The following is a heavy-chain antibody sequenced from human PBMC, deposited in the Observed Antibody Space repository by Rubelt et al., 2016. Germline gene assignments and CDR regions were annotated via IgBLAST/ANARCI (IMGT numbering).Heavy chain of an antibody. CDR3: ATSPRRGRYAQFDP. D-gene: IGHD3-16*01. J-gene: IGHJ5*02. Sequence: QVQLQESGPGLVKPSETLSLTCTVSGGSISAYYCSWIRQPPGKGLEWIGYIYYSGSTSYNPSLKSRVTISVDTSKNHFSLKLSSVTAADTAVYYWATSPRRGRYAQFDPWGQGTLVTVSS. V-gene: IGHV4-59*01. CDR2: IYYSGST. CDR1: GGSISAYY.